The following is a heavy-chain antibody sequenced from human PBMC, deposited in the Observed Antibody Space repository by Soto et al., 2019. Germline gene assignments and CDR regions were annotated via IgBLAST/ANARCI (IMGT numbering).Heavy chain of an antibody. CDR2: IYHSGTT. V-gene: IGHV4-4*02. Sequence: SATXSLTCVFSGYSISSSCLCSGFRQPPGKGLEWIGEIYHSGTTNYNPYLKSRVTILQDKSNNQFSLRLDSVTAADTAVYYCARSEFGIFENWGQGTLVTVSS. D-gene: IGHD3-10*01. J-gene: IGHJ4*02. CDR1: GYSISSSCL. CDR3: ARSEFGIFEN.